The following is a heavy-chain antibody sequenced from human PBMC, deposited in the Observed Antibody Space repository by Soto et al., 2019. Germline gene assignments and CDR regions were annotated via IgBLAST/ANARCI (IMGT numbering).Heavy chain of an antibody. CDR1: GGSISSGGYY. CDR3: ARGEWLGERRFDP. D-gene: IGHD3-16*01. Sequence: QVQLQESGPGLVKPSQTLSLTCTVSGGSISSGGYYWSWIRQHPGKGLEWIGYIYYSGSTYYNPSLERRVTVSVDTSKNQCSLKLSSVTAADTAVYYCARGEWLGERRFDPWGQGTLVTVSS. J-gene: IGHJ5*02. V-gene: IGHV4-31*03. CDR2: IYYSGST.